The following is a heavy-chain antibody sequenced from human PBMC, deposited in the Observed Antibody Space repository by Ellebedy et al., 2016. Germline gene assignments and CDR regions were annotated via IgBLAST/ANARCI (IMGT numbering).Heavy chain of an antibody. CDR1: GITFSSYP. V-gene: IGHV3-23*01. J-gene: IGHJ5*01. D-gene: IGHD6-19*01. CDR2: IGGSGDST. CDR3: AKDQNQSAWYGWFDS. Sequence: GGSLRLXXAASGITFSSYPMSWVRQAPGKRLEWVSAIGGSGDSTYYADSVKGRFTISRDNSKSTLYLQMNGLRAEDSAIYYCAKDQNQSAWYGWFDSWGQGALVTVSS.